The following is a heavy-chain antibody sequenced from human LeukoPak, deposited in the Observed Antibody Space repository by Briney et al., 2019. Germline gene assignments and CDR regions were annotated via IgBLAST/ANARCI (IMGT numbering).Heavy chain of an antibody. J-gene: IGHJ4*02. CDR2: IKQDGSEK. Sequence: GGSLRLSCAASGFMFTNYAMSWVRQAPGKGLEWVANIKQDGSEKYYVDSVKGRFTISRDNDKNSLYLQMNSLRAEDTAVYYCARVDSPGADFDYWGQGTLVTVSS. V-gene: IGHV3-7*01. CDR3: ARVDSPGADFDY. CDR1: GFMFTNYA.